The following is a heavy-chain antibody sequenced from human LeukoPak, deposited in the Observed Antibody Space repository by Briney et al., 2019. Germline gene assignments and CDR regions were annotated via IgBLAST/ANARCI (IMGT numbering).Heavy chain of an antibody. CDR1: GFTFSSYG. CDR2: IRYDGSNK. V-gene: IGHV3-30*02. CDR3: AKDESGGGWFGELLPYYYYYGMDV. J-gene: IGHJ6*02. Sequence: GGSLRLSCAASGFTFSSYGMHWVRQAPGKGLEWVAFIRYDGSNKYYADSVKGRFTISRDNSKNTLYPQMNSLRAEDTAVYYCAKDESGGGWFGELLPYYYYYGMDVWGQGTSVTVSS. D-gene: IGHD3-10*01.